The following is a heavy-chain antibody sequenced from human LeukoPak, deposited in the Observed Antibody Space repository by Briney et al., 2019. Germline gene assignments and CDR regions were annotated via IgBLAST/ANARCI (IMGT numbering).Heavy chain of an antibody. Sequence: GVSLRLSCAASGFAFSTYAMSWVRQAPGKGLEWVANIKQDGSEKYYVDSVKGRFTISRDNAKNSLYLQMNSLRAEDTAVYYCARDEEWELHETGLFDYWGQGTLVTVSS. CDR3: ARDEEWELHETGLFDY. CDR1: GFAFSTYA. CDR2: IKQDGSEK. D-gene: IGHD1-26*01. V-gene: IGHV3-7*01. J-gene: IGHJ4*02.